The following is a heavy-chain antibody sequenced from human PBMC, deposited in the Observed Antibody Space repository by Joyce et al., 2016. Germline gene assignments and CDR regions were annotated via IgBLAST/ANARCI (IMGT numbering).Heavy chain of an antibody. J-gene: IGHJ6*03. Sequence: QVQLVQSGAEVKKPGASVRVSCKVSGYTLTELSIQWVRQAPGKGLEWMGGCDPEDGETVYEKKFQGRVAMTEDTSTDTAYMELSSLRSDDTAIYYCATAPPYDFWTGYRIEGPFYYMDVWGKGTTITVSS. CDR1: GYTLTELS. CDR2: CDPEDGET. D-gene: IGHD3-3*01. V-gene: IGHV1-24*01. CDR3: ATAPPYDFWTGYRIEGPFYYMDV.